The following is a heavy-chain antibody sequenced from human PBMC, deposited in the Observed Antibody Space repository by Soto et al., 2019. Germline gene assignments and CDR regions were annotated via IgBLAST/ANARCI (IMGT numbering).Heavy chain of an antibody. D-gene: IGHD6-19*01. CDR1: GYTFTSYG. CDR2: ISPYSGEA. J-gene: IGHJ4*02. CDR3: ARGPVAGSDF. Sequence: GASVEVSCKASGYTFTSYGIFWAQQAPGQGLEWMGWISPYSGEARYAEKFQDRVTLTTDTSTKTAYMDLRNLKSDDTAVYWCARGPVAGSDFWGQGTLVTVS. V-gene: IGHV1-18*04.